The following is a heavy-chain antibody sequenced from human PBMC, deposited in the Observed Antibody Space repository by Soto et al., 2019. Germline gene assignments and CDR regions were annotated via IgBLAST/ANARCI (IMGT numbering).Heavy chain of an antibody. J-gene: IGHJ4*02. CDR1: GYTFTSYA. D-gene: IGHD3-3*01. V-gene: IGHV1-3*01. Sequence: GASVKVSCKASGYTFTSYAMHWVRQAPGQRLEWMGWINAGNGNTKYSQKFQGRVTITRDTSASTAYMELSSLRSEDTAVYYCARALLDFWSGYDIHWGQGTLVTVSS. CDR2: INAGNGNT. CDR3: ARALLDFWSGYDIH.